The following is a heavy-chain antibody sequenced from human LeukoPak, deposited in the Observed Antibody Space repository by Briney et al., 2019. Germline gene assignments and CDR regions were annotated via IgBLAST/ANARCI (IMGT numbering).Heavy chain of an antibody. V-gene: IGHV4-59*12. D-gene: IGHD3-10*01. CDR3: ARAYVSGPSVYYYGIDV. CDR1: GGSISKYY. J-gene: IGHJ6*02. Sequence: SETLSVTCSVSGGSISKYYWSWIRQPPGKGLEWIGYIYYSGTTNYNPSLKSRVTISIATSKNQFSLKLSSVTAADTAVYYCARAYVSGPSVYYYGIDVWGQGATVTVSS. CDR2: IYYSGTT.